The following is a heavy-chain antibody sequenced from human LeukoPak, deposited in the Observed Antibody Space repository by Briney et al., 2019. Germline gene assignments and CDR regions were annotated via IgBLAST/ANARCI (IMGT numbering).Heavy chain of an antibody. CDR3: ARDSSSWLD. D-gene: IGHD6-13*01. CDR2: ISSSGSTI. V-gene: IGHV3-48*04. Sequence: GGSLRLSCAASRFTFSSYGMNWVRQAPGKGLEWVSYISSSGSTIYYADSVKGRFTISRDNAKNSLYLQMNSLRAEDTAVYYCARDSSSWLDWGQGTLVTVSS. CDR1: RFTFSSYG. J-gene: IGHJ4*02.